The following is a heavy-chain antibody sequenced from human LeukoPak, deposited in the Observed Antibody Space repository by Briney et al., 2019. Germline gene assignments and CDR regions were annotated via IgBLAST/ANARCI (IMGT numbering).Heavy chain of an antibody. V-gene: IGHV3-23*01. CDR3: AKRRSRNTGPFES. CDR1: GFTISSDA. Sequence: GGSLRLSCLASGFTISSDAMSWVRQAPGQGLEWVSGSSGPNTVYAESVRGRFTISRDDSKNTLYLQMNSLRDEDTAVYYCAKRRSRNTGPFESWGQGTLVTVSS. J-gene: IGHJ4*02. D-gene: IGHD5-18*01. CDR2: SSGPNT.